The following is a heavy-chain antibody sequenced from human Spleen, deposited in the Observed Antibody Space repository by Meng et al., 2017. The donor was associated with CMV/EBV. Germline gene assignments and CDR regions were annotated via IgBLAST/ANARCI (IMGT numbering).Heavy chain of an antibody. V-gene: IGHV3-23*01. CDR3: ARRATYYYDSSNYRASYYFDH. Sequence: GESLKISCTASGYTFSTYAMSWVRQAPGKGLDWVSHISGSGGSTYYADSVKGRFTISRDNSKNTLYLQMNSLRAEDTVVYYCARRATYYYDSSNYRASYYFDHWGQGTLVTVSS. J-gene: IGHJ4*02. CDR2: ISGSGGST. D-gene: IGHD3-22*01. CDR1: GYTFSTYA.